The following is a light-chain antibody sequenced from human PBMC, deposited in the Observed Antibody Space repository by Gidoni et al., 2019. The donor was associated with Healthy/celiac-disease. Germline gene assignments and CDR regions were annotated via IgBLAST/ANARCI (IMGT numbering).Light chain of an antibody. CDR2: AAS. CDR1: QSISSY. J-gene: IGKJ2*01. Sequence: DIQMTQSPSSMSASVGDRVTITCRASQSISSYLNWYQQKPGKATKLLIYAASSLQSGVPSRFSGSGSGTDFTLTISSLQPEDFAIYYCQQSYSTLWTFGQGTKLEIK. CDR3: QQSYSTLWT. V-gene: IGKV1-39*01.